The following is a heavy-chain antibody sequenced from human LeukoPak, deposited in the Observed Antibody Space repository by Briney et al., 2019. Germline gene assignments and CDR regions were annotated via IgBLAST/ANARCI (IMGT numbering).Heavy chain of an antibody. CDR1: GFTFSSYA. CDR2: ISGSGGST. Sequence: GGSLRLSCAASGFTFSSYAMSWVRQAPGKGLEWVSAISGSGGSTYYADSVKGRFTISRDNSKNTLYLQMSSLRAEDTAVYYCAKATRYCSGGSCYSFYYYGMDVWGQGTTVTVSS. V-gene: IGHV3-23*01. CDR3: AKATRYCSGGSCYSFYYYGMDV. D-gene: IGHD2-15*01. J-gene: IGHJ6*02.